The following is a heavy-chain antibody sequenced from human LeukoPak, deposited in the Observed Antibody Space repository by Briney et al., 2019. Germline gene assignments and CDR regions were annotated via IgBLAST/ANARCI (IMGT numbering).Heavy chain of an antibody. J-gene: IGHJ4*02. CDR2: ISAYNGNT. D-gene: IGHD3-22*01. Sequence: ASVKVSCKTSGYTFASYGISWVRQAPGQGLEWMGWISAYNGNTNYAQKLQGRVTMTTDTSTSTAYMELRSLRSDDTAVYYCARDVDSNLFDYWGQGTLVTVSS. CDR3: ARDVDSNLFDY. CDR1: GYTFASYG. V-gene: IGHV1-18*01.